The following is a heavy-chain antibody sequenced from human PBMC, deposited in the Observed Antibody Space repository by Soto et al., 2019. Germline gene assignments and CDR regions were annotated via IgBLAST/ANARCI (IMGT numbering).Heavy chain of an antibody. CDR1: GFTFSSYG. Sequence: GGSLRLSCAASGFTFSSYGMHWVRQAPGKGLEWVAVISYDGSNKYYADSVKGRFTISRDNSKNTLYLQMNSLRAEDTAVYYCARDCGGDCYSSEANYYYYGMDVWGQGTTVTVSS. CDR3: ARDCGGDCYSSEANYYYYGMDV. V-gene: IGHV3-30*03. J-gene: IGHJ6*02. CDR2: ISYDGSNK. D-gene: IGHD2-21*02.